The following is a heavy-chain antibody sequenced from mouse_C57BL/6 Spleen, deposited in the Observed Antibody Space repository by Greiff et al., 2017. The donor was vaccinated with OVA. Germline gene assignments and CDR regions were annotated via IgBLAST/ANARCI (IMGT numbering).Heavy chain of an antibody. Sequence: DVKLQESGGGLVKPGGSLKLSCAASGFTFSDYGMHWVRQAPEKGLEWVAYISSGSSTIYYADTVKGRFTISRDNAKNTLFLQMTSLRSEDTAMYYCARGIRYFDVWGTVTTVTVSS. V-gene: IGHV5-17*01. D-gene: IGHD1-3*01. CDR3: ARGIRYFDV. J-gene: IGHJ1*03. CDR2: ISSGSSTI. CDR1: GFTFSDYG.